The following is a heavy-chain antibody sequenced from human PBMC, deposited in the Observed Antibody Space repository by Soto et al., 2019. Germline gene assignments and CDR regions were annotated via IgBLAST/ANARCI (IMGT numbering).Heavy chain of an antibody. CDR1: GFSLSTSGVG. CDR3: AHSLADLGVVINYDY. Sequence: QITLKESGPTLVKPTQTLTLPCTFSGFSLSTSGVGVGWIRQPPGKALEWLALIYWDDDKRYSPALKSRLTLTKDTSKNQVVLTMTNMDPVDTATYYCAHSLADLGVVINYDYWGQGTLVTVSS. J-gene: IGHJ4*02. CDR2: IYWDDDK. V-gene: IGHV2-5*02. D-gene: IGHD3-3*01.